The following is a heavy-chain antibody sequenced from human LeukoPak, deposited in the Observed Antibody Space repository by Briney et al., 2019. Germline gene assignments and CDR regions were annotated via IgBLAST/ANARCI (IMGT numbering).Heavy chain of an antibody. V-gene: IGHV4-39*01. CDR3: AKTYYYDPLDF. J-gene: IGHJ4*02. CDR2: IYYSGSA. D-gene: IGHD3-22*01. CDR1: GGSISNSGYY. Sequence: SETLSLTCTVSGGSISNSGYYWGWIRQPPGKGLEWIGNIYYSGSAYYNPSLKSRVTISVDTSKNQFSLKLSSVTAADTAVYYCAKTYYYDPLDFWGQGTLVTVSS.